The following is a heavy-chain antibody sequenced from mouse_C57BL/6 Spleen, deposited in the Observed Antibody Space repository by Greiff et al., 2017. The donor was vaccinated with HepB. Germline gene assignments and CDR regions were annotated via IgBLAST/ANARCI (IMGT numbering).Heavy chain of an antibody. CDR3: ASLPDYDYEGWFAY. CDR2: IDPNSGGT. D-gene: IGHD2-4*01. Sequence: QVQLQQPGAELVKPGASVKLSCKASGYTFTSYWMHWVKQRPGRGLEWIGRIDPNSGGTKYNEKFKSKATLTVDKPSSTAYMQLSSLTSEDSAVYYCASLPDYDYEGWFAYWGQGTLVTVSA. V-gene: IGHV1-72*01. J-gene: IGHJ3*01. CDR1: GYTFTSYW.